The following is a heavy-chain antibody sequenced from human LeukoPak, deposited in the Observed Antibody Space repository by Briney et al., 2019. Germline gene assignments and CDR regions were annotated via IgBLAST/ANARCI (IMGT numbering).Heavy chain of an antibody. CDR1: GGSFSGYY. Sequence: PSETLSLTCAVYGGSFSGYYWSWIRQPPGKGLEWIGEINHSGSTNYNPSLKGRVTISINTSKNQFSLKLSSVTAADTAVYYCARDYLRTTVTAPWYFDLWGRGTLVTVSS. D-gene: IGHD4-17*01. V-gene: IGHV4-34*01. J-gene: IGHJ2*01. CDR2: INHSGST. CDR3: ARDYLRTTVTAPWYFDL.